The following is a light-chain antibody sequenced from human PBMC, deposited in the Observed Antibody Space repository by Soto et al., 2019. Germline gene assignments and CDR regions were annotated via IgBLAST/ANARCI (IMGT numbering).Light chain of an antibody. CDR1: QSVKKM. CDR3: QQRSDWPLLT. J-gene: IGKJ4*01. CDR2: DAS. V-gene: IGKV3-11*01. Sequence: EIVLTQSPATLSLSPGERATLSCRASQSVKKMLAWYQQKPGQAPRLLILDASERATGIPDRFSGGGSGTDFTLSISSLEPEDFAVYYCQQRSDWPLLTFGGGTRVEI.